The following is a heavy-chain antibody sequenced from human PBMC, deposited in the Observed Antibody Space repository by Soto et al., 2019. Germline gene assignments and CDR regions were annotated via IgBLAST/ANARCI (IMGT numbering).Heavy chain of an antibody. V-gene: IGHV3-30*04. CDR2: ISHDGRVT. J-gene: IGHJ4*02. CDR3: AREPYGDSQYFDY. CDR1: GFTFNSLS. D-gene: IGHD2-21*02. Sequence: QVQLVESGGGMVQPGTSLRLSCAASGFTFNSLSLHWVRQRPDKGLEWVAVISHDGRVTFYADFVKGRFTVSRDNSKNTIYLQVNSLRAEDTAVDYCAREPYGDSQYFDYWGQGTLVTVSS.